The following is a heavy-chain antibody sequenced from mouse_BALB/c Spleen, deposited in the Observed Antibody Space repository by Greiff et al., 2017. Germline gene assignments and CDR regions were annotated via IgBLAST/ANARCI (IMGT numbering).Heavy chain of an antibody. J-gene: IGHJ2*01. CDR2: IWSGGST. CDR3: ARKGDYGSSYTLDY. CDR1: GFSLTSYG. V-gene: IGHV2-2*02. D-gene: IGHD1-1*01. Sequence: QVQLKQSGPGLVQPSQSLSITCTVSGFSLTSYGVHWVRQSPGKGLEWLGVIWSGGSTDYNAAFISRLSISKDNSKSQVFFKMNSLQANDTAIYYCARKGDYGSSYTLDYWGQGTTLTVSS.